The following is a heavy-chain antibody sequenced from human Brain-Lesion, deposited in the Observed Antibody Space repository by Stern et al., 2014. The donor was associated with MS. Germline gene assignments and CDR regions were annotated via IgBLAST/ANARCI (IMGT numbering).Heavy chain of an antibody. Sequence: EMQLVESGGGLVQPGGSLTISCTAAGFTFGNYWMTWVRQAPVKGLEWVANIKEDGTEKNYVDSVKGRFTISRDNARNSLYLQMNSLRVEDTALYYCARVYNTIYGIVTQRGSGMDVWGQGTTVIVSS. J-gene: IGHJ6*02. CDR3: ARVYNTIYGIVTQRGSGMDV. D-gene: IGHD3-3*01. CDR2: IKEDGTEK. V-gene: IGHV3-7*01. CDR1: GFTFGNYW.